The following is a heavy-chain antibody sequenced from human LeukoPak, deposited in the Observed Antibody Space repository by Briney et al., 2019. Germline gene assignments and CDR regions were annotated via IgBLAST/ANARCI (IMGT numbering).Heavy chain of an antibody. J-gene: IGHJ5*02. D-gene: IGHD3-22*01. Sequence: PSETLSLTCTVSGGSISSYYWSWIRQPAGKGLEWIGRIYTSGSTNYNPSLKSRVTMSVDTSKNQFSLKLSFVTAADTAVYYCARERRYYYDSSSNWFDPWGQGTLVTVSS. CDR2: IYTSGST. CDR3: ARERRYYYDSSSNWFDP. CDR1: GGSISSYY. V-gene: IGHV4-4*07.